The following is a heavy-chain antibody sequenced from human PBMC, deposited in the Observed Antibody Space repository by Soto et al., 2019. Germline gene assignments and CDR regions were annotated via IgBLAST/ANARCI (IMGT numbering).Heavy chain of an antibody. D-gene: IGHD6-19*01. Sequence: EVQLVESGGGWIQPGGSLRLSCAASGFAVSSKYMTWVRQAPGKGLEWVSVIYGGGTTYYADSVKGRFTISRDTSKNTLYLQMNSLRAEDTAVYYCVQTTGWPGSDFWGQGTLVTVSS. J-gene: IGHJ4*02. CDR3: VQTTGWPGSDF. CDR2: IYGGGTT. V-gene: IGHV3-53*01. CDR1: GFAVSSKY.